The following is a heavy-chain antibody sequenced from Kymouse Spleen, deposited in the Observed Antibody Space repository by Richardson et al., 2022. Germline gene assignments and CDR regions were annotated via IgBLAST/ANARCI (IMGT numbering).Heavy chain of an antibody. Sequence: EVQLVESGGGLVQPGRSLRLSCAASGFTFDDYAMHWVRQAPGKGLEWVSGISWNSGSIGYADSVKGRFTISRDNAKNSLYLQMNSLRAEDTALYYCAKDKVRGVIITYYFDYWGQGTLVTVSS. CDR2: ISWNSGSI. V-gene: IGHV3-9*01. CDR3: AKDKVRGVIITYYFDY. D-gene: IGHD3-10*01. J-gene: IGHJ4*02. CDR1: GFTFDDYA.